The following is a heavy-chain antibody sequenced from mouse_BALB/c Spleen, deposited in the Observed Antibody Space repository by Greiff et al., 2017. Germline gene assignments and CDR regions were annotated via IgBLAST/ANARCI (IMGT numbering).Heavy chain of an antibody. CDR1: GYTFTDYC. Sequence: QVQLQQPGAELVMPGASVKMSCPASGYTFTDYCLPWVPPTPAHGLEWIGALDTSDSYTSYTHKFKGKATLTVDESPSTAYMQLSSLTSEDAAVYYCARAELGRRDYAMDYWGQGTAVTVSA. V-gene: IGHV1-69*01. J-gene: IGHJ4*01. CDR3: ARAELGRRDYAMDY. CDR2: LDTSDSYT. D-gene: IGHD4-1*01.